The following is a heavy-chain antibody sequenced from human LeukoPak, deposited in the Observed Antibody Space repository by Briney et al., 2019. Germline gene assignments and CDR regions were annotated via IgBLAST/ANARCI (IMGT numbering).Heavy chain of an antibody. CDR3: ARFPSYFTMVRGVISAIDY. V-gene: IGHV4-61*09. CDR1: GDSISSGSYY. Sequence: PSQTLSLTCTVSGDSISSGSYYWSWIRQPAGKGLEWIGPAGKGLEWIGHIYTSGSTNYNPSLKSRVTISVDTSKNQFSLKLSSVTAADTAVYYCARFPSYFTMVRGVISAIDYWGQGTLVTVSS. D-gene: IGHD3-10*01. J-gene: IGHJ4*02. CDR2: IYTSGST.